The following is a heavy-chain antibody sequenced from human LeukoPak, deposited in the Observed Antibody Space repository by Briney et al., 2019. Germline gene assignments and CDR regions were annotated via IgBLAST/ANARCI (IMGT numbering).Heavy chain of an antibody. CDR2: INHSGST. Sequence: SETLSLTCAVYGGSFSGYYWSWIRQPPGKGLEWIGEINHSGSTDYNPSLKSRVTMSVDMSKNQFSLRLSSVTVADTAVYYCARDSRLYGENDYWGQGILVTVSA. J-gene: IGHJ4*02. CDR3: ARDSRLYGENDY. D-gene: IGHD4-17*01. CDR1: GGSFSGYY. V-gene: IGHV4-34*01.